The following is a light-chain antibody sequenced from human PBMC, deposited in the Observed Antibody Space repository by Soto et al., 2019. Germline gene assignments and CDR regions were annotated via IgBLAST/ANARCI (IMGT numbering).Light chain of an antibody. CDR2: GAS. Sequence: DIQMTQSPSSVSASVGDRVTITCRASQEIYKWLAWYQQKPGKAPNLLIYGASTLQSGVPSRFRGGGSGTDFTLTITSLQPEDSATYFCQQGSSFPHSCGGGTKVEIK. V-gene: IGKV1D-12*01. J-gene: IGKJ4*02. CDR3: QQGSSFPHS. CDR1: QEIYKW.